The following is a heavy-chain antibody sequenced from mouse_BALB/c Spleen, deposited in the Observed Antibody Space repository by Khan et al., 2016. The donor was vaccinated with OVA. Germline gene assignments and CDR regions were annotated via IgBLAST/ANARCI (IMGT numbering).Heavy chain of an antibody. CDR1: GYTFTDFA. CDR3: ARGGRFAY. J-gene: IGHJ3*01. CDR2: ISTYYGAA. V-gene: IGHV1S137*01. D-gene: IGHD1-1*02. Sequence: QVQLQQSGAELVRPGVSVKISCKGSGYTFTDFAMHWVKRGHAKSLEWIGVISTYYGAADYNQTFQGKASMTVDQYSSTASMELARLTSEDSAIYYCARGGRFAYWGQGTLVTVSA.